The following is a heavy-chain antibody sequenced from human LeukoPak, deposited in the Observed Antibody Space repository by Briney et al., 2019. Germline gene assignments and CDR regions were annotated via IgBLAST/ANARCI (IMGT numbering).Heavy chain of an antibody. CDR2: IIPIFGTA. CDR3: ARELFPAGAT. Sequence: ASVKVSCKAPGGTFSSYAISWVRQAPGQGLEWMGGIIPIFGTANYAQKFQGRVTITTDESTSTAYMELSSLRSEDTAVYYCARELFPAGATWGQGTLVTVSS. J-gene: IGHJ4*02. CDR1: GGTFSSYA. D-gene: IGHD1-26*01. V-gene: IGHV1-69*05.